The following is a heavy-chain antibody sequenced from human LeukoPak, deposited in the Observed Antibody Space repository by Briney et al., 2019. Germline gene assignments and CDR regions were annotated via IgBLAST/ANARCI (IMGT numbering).Heavy chain of an antibody. D-gene: IGHD2-2*01. CDR2: IYPGDSDT. CDR3: ARGVEGYCSSTSCFSIYYYYMDI. V-gene: IGHV5-51*01. J-gene: IGHJ6*03. Sequence: GESLKISCKGSGYSFTSYWIGWVRQMPGKGLEWMGIIYPGDSDTRYSPSFQGQVTISADKSISTAYLQWSSLKASDTAMYYCARGVEGYCSSTSCFSIYYYYMDIWGKGTTVTVSS. CDR1: GYSFTSYW.